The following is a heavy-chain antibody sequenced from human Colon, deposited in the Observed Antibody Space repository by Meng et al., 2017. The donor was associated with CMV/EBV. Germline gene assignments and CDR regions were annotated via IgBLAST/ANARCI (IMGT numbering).Heavy chain of an antibody. J-gene: IGHJ5*02. CDR2: ISSSSGYT. Sequence: GESLKISCAASGFTFSRYSLNWVRQAPGKGLEWVSSISSSSGYTYYADSVKGRFTISRDNAKNSLYLQMNSLRADDTADYYCARDFKSGRPWGQGTLVTVSS. CDR3: ARDFKSGRP. V-gene: IGHV3-21*01. CDR1: GFTFSRYS.